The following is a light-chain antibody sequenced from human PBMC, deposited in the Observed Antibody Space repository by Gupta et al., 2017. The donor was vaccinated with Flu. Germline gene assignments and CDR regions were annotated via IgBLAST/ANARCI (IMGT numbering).Light chain of an antibody. CDR1: ALPKQY. CDR3: QSADSSGTYPEV. J-gene: IGLJ2*01. Sequence: QTARITCSGDALPKQYAYWYQQKPGQAPVLVRYKDSERPSGIPERFSGSSSGTTVTLTISGVQAEDEADYYCQSADSSGTYPEVFGGGTKLTVL. V-gene: IGLV3-25*03. CDR2: KDS.